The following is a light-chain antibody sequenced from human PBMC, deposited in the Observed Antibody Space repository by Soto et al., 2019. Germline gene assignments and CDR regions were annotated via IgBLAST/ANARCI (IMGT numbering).Light chain of an antibody. J-gene: IGKJ2*01. Sequence: DVQMTQSPSTLSASVGDRVTITCRASQSISSWLDWYQQKPGKAPKLLIYKASTLESGVPSRFSGSGSGTEFAITISSLQPDDSASYYCQQYSDYTSFGQWTKLEIK. CDR2: KAS. CDR1: QSISSW. CDR3: QQYSDYTS. V-gene: IGKV1-5*03.